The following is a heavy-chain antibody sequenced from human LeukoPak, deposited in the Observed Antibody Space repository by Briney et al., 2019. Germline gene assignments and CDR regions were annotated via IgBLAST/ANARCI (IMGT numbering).Heavy chain of an antibody. J-gene: IGHJ4*02. CDR2: ISSSSSYI. V-gene: IGHV3-21*01. Sequence: GGSLRLSCAASGFTFSSYSMNWVRQAPGKGLEWVSSISSSSSYIYYADSVKGRFTIPRDNAKNSLYLQMNSLRAEDTAVYYCARKGTGEFDYWGQGTLVTVSS. CDR1: GFTFSSYS. CDR3: ARKGTGEFDY. D-gene: IGHD7-27*01.